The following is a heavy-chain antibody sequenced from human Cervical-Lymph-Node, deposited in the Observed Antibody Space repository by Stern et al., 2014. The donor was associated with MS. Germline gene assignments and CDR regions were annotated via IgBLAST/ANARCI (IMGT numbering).Heavy chain of an antibody. CDR2: ISYDGSNK. Sequence: VQLVESGGGVVQPGRSLRLSCAASGFTFSSYAMHWVRQAPGKGLEWVAVISYDGSNKYYADSVKGRFTISRDNSKNTLYLQMNSLRAEDTAVYYCARDAGYNSGWYELLDAFDIWGQGTMVTVSS. CDR1: GFTFSSYA. D-gene: IGHD6-19*01. CDR3: ARDAGYNSGWYELLDAFDI. V-gene: IGHV3-30-3*01. J-gene: IGHJ3*02.